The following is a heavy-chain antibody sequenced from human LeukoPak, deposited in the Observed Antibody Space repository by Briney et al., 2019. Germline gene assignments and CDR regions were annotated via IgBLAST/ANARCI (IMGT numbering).Heavy chain of an antibody. J-gene: IGHJ4*02. Sequence: GGSLRLSCAASGFTFSSYGMHWVRQAPGKGLEWVAFIRYDGSNKYYADSVKGRFTISRDNSKNTLYLQMNSLRDEDTAVFYCARSRYDYIWGIDYWGQGTLVTISS. CDR1: GFTFSSYG. CDR3: ARSRYDYIWGIDY. CDR2: IRYDGSNK. D-gene: IGHD3-16*01. V-gene: IGHV3-30*02.